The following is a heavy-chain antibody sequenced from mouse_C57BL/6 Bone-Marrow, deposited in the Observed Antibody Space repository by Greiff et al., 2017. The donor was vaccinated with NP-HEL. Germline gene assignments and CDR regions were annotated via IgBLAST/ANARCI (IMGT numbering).Heavy chain of an antibody. Sequence: EVMLVESGGGLVQSGRSLRLSCATSGFTFSDFYMEWVRQAPGKGLEWIAASRNKANDYTTEYSASVKGRFIVSRDTSQSILYLQMNALRAEDTAIYYCARETDWDRYAMDYWGQGTSVTVSS. CDR2: SRNKANDYTT. CDR3: ARETDWDRYAMDY. J-gene: IGHJ4*01. V-gene: IGHV7-1*01. CDR1: GFTFSDFY. D-gene: IGHD4-1*01.